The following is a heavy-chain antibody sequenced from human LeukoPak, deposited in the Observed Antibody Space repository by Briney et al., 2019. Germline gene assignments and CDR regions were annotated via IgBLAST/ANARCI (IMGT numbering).Heavy chain of an antibody. J-gene: IGHJ4*02. V-gene: IGHV4-39*01. CDR2: IYYSGST. CDR3: ARQTRIRGGSCFDY. D-gene: IGHD2-15*01. Sequence: SETLSLTCTVSGGSISSSSYYWGWIRQPPGKGLEWIGSIYYSGSTYYNPSLKSRVTISVDTSENQFSLKLSSVTAADTAVYYCARQTRIRGGSCFDYWGQGTLVTVSS. CDR1: GGSISSSSYY.